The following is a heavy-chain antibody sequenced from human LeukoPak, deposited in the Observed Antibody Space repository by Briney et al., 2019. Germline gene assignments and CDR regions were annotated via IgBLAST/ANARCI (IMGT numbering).Heavy chain of an antibody. CDR2: IKQDGSEK. Sequence: GGSLRLSCAASGFTFSSYSMNWVRQAPGKGLEWVANIKQDGSEKYYVDSVKGRFTISRDNAKNSLYLQMNSLRAEDTAVYYCEGGMHWGQGTLVTVSS. V-gene: IGHV3-7*02. J-gene: IGHJ4*02. CDR3: EGGMH. CDR1: GFTFSSYS.